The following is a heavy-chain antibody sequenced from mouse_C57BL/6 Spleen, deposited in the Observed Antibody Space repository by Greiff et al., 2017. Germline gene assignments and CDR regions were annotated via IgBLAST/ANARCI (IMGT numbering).Heavy chain of an antibody. Sequence: QVQLQQSGAELARPGASVKLSCKASGYTFTRYGISWVKQRTGQGLEWIGEIYPRSGNTYYNEKFKGKATLTADKSSSTAYMELCSLTSEDSAVYFCARRDTTVVAPLDYWGQGTTLTVSS. J-gene: IGHJ2*01. CDR2: IYPRSGNT. CDR3: ARRDTTVVAPLDY. V-gene: IGHV1-81*01. D-gene: IGHD1-1*01. CDR1: GYTFTRYG.